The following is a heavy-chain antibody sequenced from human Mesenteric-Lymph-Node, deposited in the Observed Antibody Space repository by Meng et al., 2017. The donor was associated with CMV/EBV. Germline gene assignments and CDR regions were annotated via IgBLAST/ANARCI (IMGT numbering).Heavy chain of an antibody. CDR3: VRAEYGDYAGY. CDR2: ISGSSNTI. CDR1: EFRFGDYY. V-gene: IGHV3-11*01. J-gene: IGHJ4*02. D-gene: IGHD4-17*01. Sequence: GESLKISCAASEFRFGDYYMDWVRQAPGKGLEWISYISGSSNTIYYADSVKGRFTTSRDNAMRSLNLQMNSLRAEDTAVYYCVRAEYGDYAGYWGQGTLVTVSS.